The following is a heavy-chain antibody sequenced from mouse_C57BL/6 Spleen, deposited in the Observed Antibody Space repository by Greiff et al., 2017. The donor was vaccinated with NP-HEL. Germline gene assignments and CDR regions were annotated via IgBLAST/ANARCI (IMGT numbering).Heavy chain of an antibody. CDR2: FYPGSGSI. V-gene: IGHV1-62-2*01. CDR3: VGYEVYMGAMDY. J-gene: IGHJ4*01. CDR1: GYTFTEYT. D-gene: IGHD1-1*02. Sequence: ESGAELVKPGASVKLSCKASGYTFTEYTIHWVKQRAGQGLEWIGWFYPGSGSIKYNEKFKDKATLTADKSSSTVYMELSRLTSEDSAVYFLVGYEVYMGAMDYWVQGPSVTVSS.